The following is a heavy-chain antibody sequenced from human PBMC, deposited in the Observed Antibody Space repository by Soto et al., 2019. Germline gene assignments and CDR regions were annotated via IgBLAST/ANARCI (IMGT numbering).Heavy chain of an antibody. J-gene: IGHJ4*02. Sequence: QVQLQESGPGLVKPSETLSLTCTVSGGSISSYYWSWIRQPPGKGLEWIGYIYYSGSTNYKPSLKSRVTISVDTSKNQFSLKLSSVTAADTAVYYCARGPELLWFGELSPSLDYWGQGTLVTVSS. CDR2: IYYSGST. D-gene: IGHD3-10*01. CDR1: GGSISSYY. CDR3: ARGPELLWFGELSPSLDY. V-gene: IGHV4-59*01.